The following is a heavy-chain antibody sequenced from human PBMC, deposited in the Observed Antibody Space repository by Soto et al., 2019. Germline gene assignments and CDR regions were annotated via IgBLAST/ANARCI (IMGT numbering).Heavy chain of an antibody. Sequence: QVQLVQSGAEVQKPGSSVKVSCKASGVTFSSYTISWLRQAPGQGREWMGRIIPILGVATYAQKCQGRVTNTADNSTSTAYMELPSLTSEDTAVYYCARQRSSRVFFDSWGQGTLVTVSS. CDR2: IIPILGVA. CDR3: ARQRSSRVFFDS. V-gene: IGHV1-69*02. J-gene: IGHJ4*02. CDR1: GVTFSSYT. D-gene: IGHD6-13*01.